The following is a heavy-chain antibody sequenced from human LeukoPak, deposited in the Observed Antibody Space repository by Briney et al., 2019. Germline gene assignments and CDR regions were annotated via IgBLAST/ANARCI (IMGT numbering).Heavy chain of an antibody. D-gene: IGHD1-26*01. CDR3: AREGAYSGSYPSYDY. V-gene: IGHV1-18*01. Sequence: ASVKVSCKASGYTFTSYGISWVRQAPGQGLEWMGWISAYNGNTNYAQKLQGRVTMTTDTSTSTAYMELSSLRSEDTAVYYCAREGAYSGSYPSYDYWGQGTLVTVSS. CDR2: ISAYNGNT. CDR1: GYTFTSYG. J-gene: IGHJ4*02.